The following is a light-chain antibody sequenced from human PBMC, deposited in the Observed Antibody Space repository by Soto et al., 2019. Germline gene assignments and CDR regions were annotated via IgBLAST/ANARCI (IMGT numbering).Light chain of an antibody. V-gene: IGKV3-20*01. CDR2: GAS. CDR3: QLYRSSPLYT. J-gene: IGKJ2*01. CDR1: QSVSSSY. Sequence: EMVLTQSPGTLSLSPGERATLSCRASQSVSSSYLAWYQQKPGQAPRLLIYGASSRATGIPDRFSGRGSGTDFTLTITRLEPDDFAVYYCQLYRSSPLYTFGQGTKLEIK.